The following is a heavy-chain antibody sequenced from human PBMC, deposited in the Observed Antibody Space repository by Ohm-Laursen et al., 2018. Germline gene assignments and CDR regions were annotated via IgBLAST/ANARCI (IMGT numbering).Heavy chain of an antibody. Sequence: SDTLSLTCTVYGESFSGSYCSWIRQPPGKGLEWIGEINHRGTTNYKSSLKSRVTITVDTSKNQLSLELISVTAADTAVYYCVRGGPGGTPDDYWGQGTLVTVSS. V-gene: IGHV4-34*01. CDR1: GESFSGSY. J-gene: IGHJ4*02. CDR3: VRGGPGGTPDDY. D-gene: IGHD1-7*01. CDR2: INHRGTT.